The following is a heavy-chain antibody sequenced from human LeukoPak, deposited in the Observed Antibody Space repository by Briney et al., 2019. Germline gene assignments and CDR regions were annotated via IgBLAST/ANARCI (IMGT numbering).Heavy chain of an antibody. CDR1: GGTFSSYA. J-gene: IGHJ4*02. Sequence: SVKVSCKASGGTFSSYAISWVRQAPGQGLEWMGGIIPIFGTANYAQKFQGRVTITADESTSTAYMELSSLRSEDTAVYYCARVPVGYCSGGSCFTSYYFDYWGQGTLVTVSS. V-gene: IGHV1-69*01. CDR3: ARVPVGYCSGGSCFTSYYFDY. D-gene: IGHD2-15*01. CDR2: IIPIFGTA.